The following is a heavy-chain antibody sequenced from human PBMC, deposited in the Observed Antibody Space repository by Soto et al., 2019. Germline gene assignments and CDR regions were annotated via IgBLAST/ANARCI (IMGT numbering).Heavy chain of an antibody. V-gene: IGHV1-69*02. D-gene: IGHD3-10*01. CDR3: ASSYGSGYRAFDY. Sequence: QVQLVQSGAEVKRPGSSVKVSCKASGDTFNFYSINWVRQAPGVGLAWMGRVNPIVSMSNYAQKFQGRVTMTADKSRSTANMELSSLRSEDTAIYYCASSYGSGYRAFDYWGQGALVTVSS. J-gene: IGHJ4*02. CDR2: VNPIVSMS. CDR1: GDTFNFYS.